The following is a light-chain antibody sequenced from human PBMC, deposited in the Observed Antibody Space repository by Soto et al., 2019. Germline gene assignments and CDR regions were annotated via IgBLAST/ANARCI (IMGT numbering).Light chain of an antibody. CDR1: QSIGNW. Sequence: DIQMTQSPSTLSASVGDTVTFTCRASQSIGNWMAWHQQTPGKAPKLLIYRGSSLQSGVPSRFSGSGSGTEFTLTIVSLQPDDFAVYFCQQFNIYPYTFGPGTKLEIK. CDR3: QQFNIYPYT. V-gene: IGKV1-5*03. CDR2: RGS. J-gene: IGKJ2*01.